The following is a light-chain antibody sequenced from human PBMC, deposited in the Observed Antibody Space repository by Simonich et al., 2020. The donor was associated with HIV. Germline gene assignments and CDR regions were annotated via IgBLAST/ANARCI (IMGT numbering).Light chain of an antibody. V-gene: IGKV1-NL1*01. Sequence: DIQMTQSPSSLSASVRDRVTITCRANQGISNSLAWYQQKPGKAPKLLLSASSRLESGVPSRFSGSGSGTDYTLTISSLQPEDFATYYCQQFFSTPWTFGQGTKVEIK. J-gene: IGKJ1*01. CDR3: QQFFSTPWT. CDR1: QGISNS. CDR2: ASS.